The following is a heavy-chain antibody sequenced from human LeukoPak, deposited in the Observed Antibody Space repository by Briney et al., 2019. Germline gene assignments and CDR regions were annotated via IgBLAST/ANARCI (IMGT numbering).Heavy chain of an antibody. CDR2: IYYSGST. D-gene: IGHD1-26*01. J-gene: IGHJ4*02. CDR3: ARHALGGSGSWEFDY. V-gene: IGHV4-39*01. Sequence: ASETLSLTCTVSGGSISSSSYYWGWLRQPPGKGLEWIGSIYYSGSTYYNPSLKSRATISVDTSKNQFSLKLRSVTAADTAVYYCARHALGGSGSWEFDYWGQGTLVTVSS. CDR1: GGSISSSSYY.